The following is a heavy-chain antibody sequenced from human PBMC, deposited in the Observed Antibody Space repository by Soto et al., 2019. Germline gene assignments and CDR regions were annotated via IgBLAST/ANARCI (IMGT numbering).Heavy chain of an antibody. V-gene: IGHV3-30-3*01. D-gene: IGHD3-22*01. J-gene: IGHJ4*02. CDR3: ARAHGPYYDSSYYGLARNYFDY. CDR2: ISFDGSNR. Sequence: GGSLRLSCAATGFTFSSHAMNWVRQAPGKGLEWVSVISFDGSNRYYAESVRGRYTISRDNSKNILYLHMNSLRPDGTAIYYCARAHGPYYDSSYYGLARNYFDYWGQGTLVTVSS. CDR1: GFTFSSHA.